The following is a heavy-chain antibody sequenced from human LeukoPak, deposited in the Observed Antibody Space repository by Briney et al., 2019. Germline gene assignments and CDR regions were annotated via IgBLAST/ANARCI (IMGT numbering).Heavy chain of an antibody. V-gene: IGHV3-23*01. D-gene: IGHD6-19*01. CDR3: AKDQEVSSGWYRGYHC. CDR1: GFTFRSYA. J-gene: IGHJ4*02. Sequence: GGSLRLSRAASGFTFRSYAVNWVRQAPGKGLEWVSAISGSGSATYYADSVKGRFTISRDNSKNTLYLQMNSLRAEDTAVYYCAKDQEVSSGWYRGYHCWAQGTLVTVSS. CDR2: ISGSGSAT.